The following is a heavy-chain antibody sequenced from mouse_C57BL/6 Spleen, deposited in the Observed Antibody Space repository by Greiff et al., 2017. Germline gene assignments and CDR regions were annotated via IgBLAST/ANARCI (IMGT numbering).Heavy chain of an antibody. CDR3: ARGGSTYYYAMDD. J-gene: IGHJ4*01. Sequence: QVQLKQPGAELVKPGASVKLSCKASGYTFTSYWMHWVKQRPGQGLEWIGMIHPNSGSTNYNEKFKSKATLTVDKSSSTAYMQLSSLTSEDSAVYYCARGGSTYYYAMDDWGQGTSVTVSS. CDR2: IHPNSGST. D-gene: IGHD1-1*01. CDR1: GYTFTSYW. V-gene: IGHV1-64*01.